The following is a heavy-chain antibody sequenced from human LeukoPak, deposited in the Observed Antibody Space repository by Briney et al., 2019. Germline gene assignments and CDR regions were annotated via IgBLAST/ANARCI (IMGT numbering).Heavy chain of an antibody. J-gene: IGHJ4*02. Sequence: GGSLRLSCAASGFTFSNAWMSWVRLAPGKGLEGIGRIKKKSGGGTTDYAAPMKGRFTISRDDSKNTLYLQMNSLTTEDTAVYYCTTVGLAGYYDSRGYYYFDYWGQGTLVTVSS. D-gene: IGHD3-22*01. V-gene: IGHV3-15*01. CDR2: IKKKSGGGTT. CDR1: GFTFSNAW. CDR3: TTVGLAGYYDSRGYYYFDY.